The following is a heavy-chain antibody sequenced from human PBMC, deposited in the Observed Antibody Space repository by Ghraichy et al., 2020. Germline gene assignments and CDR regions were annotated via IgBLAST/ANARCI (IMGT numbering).Heavy chain of an antibody. V-gene: IGHV4-4*09. Sequence: SETLSLTCTVSGGSISSYYWSWIRQPPGKGLVWIGYIYTSGSTNYNPSLKSRVTISVDTSKNQFSLKLSSVTAADTAVYYCARLRSRGWYVHWGQGTLVTVSS. CDR2: IYTSGST. CDR1: GGSISSYY. J-gene: IGHJ1*01. D-gene: IGHD6-19*01. CDR3: ARLRSRGWYVH.